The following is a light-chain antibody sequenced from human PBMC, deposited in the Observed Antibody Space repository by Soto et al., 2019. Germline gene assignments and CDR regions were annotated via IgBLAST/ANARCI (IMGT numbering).Light chain of an antibody. CDR1: SGHSSYI. Sequence: QLVLTQSSSASASLGSSVKLTCTLSSGHSSYIIAWHQQQPGKAPRYLMKLEGSGSYNKGSGVPDRFSGSSSGADRYLTISTLQCEDEADSYCEHWDRNTHTVFGGGTKLTVL. CDR2: LEGSGSY. V-gene: IGLV4-60*02. CDR3: EHWDRNTHTV. J-gene: IGLJ3*02.